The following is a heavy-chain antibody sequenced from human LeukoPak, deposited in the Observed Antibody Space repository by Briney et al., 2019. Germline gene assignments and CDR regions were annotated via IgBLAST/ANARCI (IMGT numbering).Heavy chain of an antibody. CDR3: ARGGGYCSSTSCPLDP. CDR1: GDFISNYY. J-gene: IGHJ5*02. CDR2: IYHSGNT. D-gene: IGHD2-2*01. V-gene: IGHV4-59*01. Sequence: SETLSLTCTASGDFISNYYWSWVRQPPGKGLEWIGYIYHSGNTNYAPSLRSRVTISVDTSKNQFSLKLFSVTAADTAIYYCARGGGYCSSTSCPLDPWGRGTLVTVSS.